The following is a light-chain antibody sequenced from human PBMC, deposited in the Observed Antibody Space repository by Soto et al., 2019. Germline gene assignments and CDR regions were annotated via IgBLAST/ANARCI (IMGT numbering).Light chain of an antibody. CDR2: GVS. J-gene: IGKJ3*01. Sequence: DIKMTQSPSSLSASVGARGSITCKASQDIRTSLSWFQQKPGKAPKLLIYGVSNLETGVPSRFRGRGSGTDFTFTISSLQPEDIATYYCQQYDNLPPFTFGPGTKVDIK. V-gene: IGKV1-33*01. CDR1: QDIRTS. CDR3: QQYDNLPPFT.